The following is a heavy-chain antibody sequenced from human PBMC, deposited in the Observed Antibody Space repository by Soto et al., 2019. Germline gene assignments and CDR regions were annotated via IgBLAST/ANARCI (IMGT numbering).Heavy chain of an antibody. J-gene: IGHJ3*02. CDR3: ARGFCGYSYGCAKGAFDI. CDR2: INHSGST. V-gene: IGHV4-34*01. CDR1: GGSFSGYY. D-gene: IGHD5-18*01. Sequence: SETLSLTCAVYGGSFSGYYWSWIRQPPGKGLEWIGEINHSGSTNYNPSLKSRVTISVDTSKNQFSLKLSSVTAADTAVYYCARGFCGYSYGCAKGAFDIWGQGTMVTVSS.